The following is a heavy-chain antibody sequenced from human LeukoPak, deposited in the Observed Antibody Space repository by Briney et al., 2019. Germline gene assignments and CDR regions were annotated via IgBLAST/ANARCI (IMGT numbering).Heavy chain of an antibody. V-gene: IGHV4-59*01. J-gene: IGHJ4*02. CDR2: IYYSGST. Sequence: SETLSLTCTVSGGSISSYYWSWIRQPPGKGLEWIGYIYYSGSTNYNPSLKSRVTISVDTSKNHFSLNLSSVSAADTAVYFCARGYSYDSFDYWGLGTLVTVSS. CDR3: ARGYSYDSFDY. CDR1: GGSISSYY. D-gene: IGHD5-18*01.